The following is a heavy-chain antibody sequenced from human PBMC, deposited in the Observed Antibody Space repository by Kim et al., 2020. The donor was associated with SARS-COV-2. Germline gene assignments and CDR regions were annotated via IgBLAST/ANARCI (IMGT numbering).Heavy chain of an antibody. J-gene: IGHJ4*02. Sequence: GGSLRLSCSASGFTFSSYAMHWVRQAPGKGLEHVSAISSNGGSTYYADSVKGRFTISRDNSKNTLYLQMSSLRAEDTAVYYCVKARGGFLEWLSQSPSGYWGQGTLVTVSS. V-gene: IGHV3-64D*09. CDR1: GFTFSSYA. CDR2: ISSNGGST. CDR3: VKARGGFLEWLSQSPSGY. D-gene: IGHD3-3*01.